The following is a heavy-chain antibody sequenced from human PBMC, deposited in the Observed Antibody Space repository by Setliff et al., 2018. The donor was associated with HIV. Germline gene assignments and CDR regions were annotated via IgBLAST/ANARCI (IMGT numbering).Heavy chain of an antibody. CDR1: GYSISSGYY. CDR3: ARDGGSSTWGSGAFDV. Sequence: SETLSLTCAVSGYSISSGYYWGWIRQPPGKGLEWIGNIYHTGSSYYNPSLNDRATISLDTSKNQFSLKLNSVTAADTAVYYCARDGGSSTWGSGAFDVWGQGTVVTVSS. CDR2: IYHTGSS. D-gene: IGHD7-27*01. J-gene: IGHJ3*01. V-gene: IGHV4-38-2*02.